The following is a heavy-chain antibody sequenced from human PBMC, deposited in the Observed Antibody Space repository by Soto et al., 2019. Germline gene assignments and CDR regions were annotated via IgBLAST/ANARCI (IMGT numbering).Heavy chain of an antibody. Sequence: QXQLQQWGAGLLKPSETLSLTCAVYGGSFSGXYWXXIRQPPGKGLEWIGEINHSGSTTSIPSLKSRVTIXXXTXXXXXXXXXXXXXXXXXAVYYCARGPFLYLLEDYYYYMDVWGKGTTVTVSS. CDR1: GGSFSGXY. J-gene: IGHJ6*03. V-gene: IGHV4-34*01. D-gene: IGHD3-10*01. CDR3: ARGPFLYLLEDYYYYMDV. CDR2: INHSGST.